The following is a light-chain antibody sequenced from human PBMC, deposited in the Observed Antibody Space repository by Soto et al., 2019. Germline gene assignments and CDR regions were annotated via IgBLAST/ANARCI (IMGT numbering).Light chain of an antibody. Sequence: QSALTQPPSASGSPGQSVTISCTGTSSDVGAYKYVSWYQQYPGKAPKLMIYEVSKRPSGVPDRFSGSKSGNTASLTVSGLQAEDEAGYYCTSYVGSDIWVFGGGTKVTVL. CDR2: EVS. CDR3: TSYVGSDIWV. V-gene: IGLV2-8*01. J-gene: IGLJ3*02. CDR1: SSDVGAYKY.